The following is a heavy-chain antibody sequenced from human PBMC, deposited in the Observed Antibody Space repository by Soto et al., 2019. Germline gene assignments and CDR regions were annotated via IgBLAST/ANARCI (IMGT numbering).Heavy chain of an antibody. V-gene: IGHV3-30-3*01. CDR1: GFTFSSYA. CDR3: ARDMAIFGVVTPMDV. Sequence: PGGSLRLSCAASGFTFSSYAMHWVRQAPGKGLEWVAVISYDGSNKYYADSVKGRFTISRGNSKNTLYLQMNSLRAEDTAVYYCARDMAIFGVVTPMDVWGQGTTVTVSS. CDR2: ISYDGSNK. D-gene: IGHD3-3*01. J-gene: IGHJ6*02.